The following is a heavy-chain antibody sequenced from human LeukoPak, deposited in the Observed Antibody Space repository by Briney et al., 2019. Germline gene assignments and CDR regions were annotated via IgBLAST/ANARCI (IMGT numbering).Heavy chain of an antibody. CDR2: IYHSGST. J-gene: IGHJ4*02. D-gene: IGHD1-26*01. V-gene: IGHV4-38-2*02. Sequence: SETLSLTCSVSGCSISSGYYWGWIRQPPGRGLEWIASIYHSGSTYYNPSLKSRVTISGDTSKNQFSLKLSSVTAADTAVYYCARYREVGATVDYWGQGTLVTVSS. CDR1: GCSISSGYY. CDR3: ARYREVGATVDY.